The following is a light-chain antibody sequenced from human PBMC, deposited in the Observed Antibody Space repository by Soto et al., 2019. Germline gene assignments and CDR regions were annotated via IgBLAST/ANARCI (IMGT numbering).Light chain of an antibody. CDR1: SRDVGVNNY. V-gene: IGLV2-14*01. CDR3: TSYISGTTV. Sequence: QAVVTQPASVSGSPGQSLTIFCTGTSRDVGVNNYVSWYQHHPGKAPKLIIHEISHRPSGVSDRFSGSKSGNTASLTISGLRAEDEADYYCTSYISGTTVFGGGTKVTVL. CDR2: EIS. J-gene: IGLJ2*01.